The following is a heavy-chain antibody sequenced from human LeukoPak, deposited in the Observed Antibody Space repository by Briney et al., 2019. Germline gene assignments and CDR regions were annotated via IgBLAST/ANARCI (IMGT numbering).Heavy chain of an antibody. CDR3: AAPAPGYCSSTSCYTDRNYYYYGMDV. V-gene: IGHV1-2*02. CDR1: GYTFTGYY. J-gene: IGHJ6*02. Sequence: ASVKVSCKASGYTFTGYYMHWVRQAPGQGLEWMGWINPNSGGTNYAQKFQGRVTMTRDTSISTAYMELSRLRSDDTAVYYCAAPAPGYCSSTSCYTDRNYYYYGMDVWGQGTTVTVSS. CDR2: INPNSGGT. D-gene: IGHD2-2*02.